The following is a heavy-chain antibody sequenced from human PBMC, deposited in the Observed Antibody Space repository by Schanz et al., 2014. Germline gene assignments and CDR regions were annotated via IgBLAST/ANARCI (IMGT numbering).Heavy chain of an antibody. D-gene: IGHD6-13*01. CDR3: ARGYSNIWSPMAY. Sequence: VQLVESGGGLVQPGGSLRLSCAASGFTFGNFFMSWVRQAPGKGLEWVANIKQDGIEKYYVDSVKGRFTISRDNSKNTLSLQMNSLRAEDTAVYYCARGYSNIWSPMAYWGQGTLVAVSS. CDR2: IKQDGIEK. CDR1: GFTFGNFF. V-gene: IGHV3-7*01. J-gene: IGHJ4*02.